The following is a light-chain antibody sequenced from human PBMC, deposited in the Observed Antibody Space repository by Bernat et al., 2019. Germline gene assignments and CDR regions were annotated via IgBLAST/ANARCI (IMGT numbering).Light chain of an antibody. CDR2: EVT. CDR1: SSDVGAYNY. CDR3: ASHAATGA. V-gene: IGLV2-8*01. J-gene: IGLJ3*02. Sequence: QSALTQPPSASGSPGQSVTISCTGTSSDVGAYNYVSWYQQHPGKAPKLIIFEVTKRPSGVPDRFSGSESGNTASLTVSGLQAEDEADYYCASHAATGAFGGGTKLTVL.